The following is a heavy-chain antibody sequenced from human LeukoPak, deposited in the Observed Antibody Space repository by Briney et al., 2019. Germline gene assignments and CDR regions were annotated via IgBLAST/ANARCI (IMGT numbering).Heavy chain of an antibody. CDR1: GFIFGDYG. Sequence: GGSLRLSCTGSGFIFGDYGLSWVRQAPGKGLEWVGFIRGKAYGGTTQYAASVKGRFTISRDDSKSIAYLQMNSLKTDDTAVYYCARYKTYSYDVPGDYWGPGTLVTVSS. J-gene: IGHJ4*02. D-gene: IGHD3-22*01. CDR3: ARYKTYSYDVPGDY. V-gene: IGHV3-49*04. CDR2: IRGKAYGGTT.